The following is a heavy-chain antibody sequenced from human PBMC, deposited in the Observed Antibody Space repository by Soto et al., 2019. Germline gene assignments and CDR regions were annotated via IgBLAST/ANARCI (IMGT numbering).Heavy chain of an antibody. V-gene: IGHV1-24*01. CDR3: ATGFCSGGSCPHYGMDV. D-gene: IGHD2-15*01. CDR1: GYTLTELS. CDR2: FDPEDGET. Sequence: GASVKVSCKVSGYTLTELSRHWVRQAPGKGLEWMGGFDPEDGETIYAQKFQGRVTMTEDTSTDTAYMELSSLRSEDTAVYYCATGFCSGGSCPHYGMDVWGQGTTVTVSS. J-gene: IGHJ6*02.